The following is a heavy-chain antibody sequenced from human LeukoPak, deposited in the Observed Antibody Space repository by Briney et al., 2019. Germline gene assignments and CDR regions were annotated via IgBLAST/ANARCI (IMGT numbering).Heavy chain of an antibody. CDR2: ISSTGTII. Sequence: GGSLRLSCAASGFTFSNYEMNWVRQAPGKGLEWVSYISSTGTIIYYADSVKGRFTISRDNSKNSLYLQMNSLRAEDTAVYYCASLPRGVTLVRGNYMDVWGKGTTVTISS. D-gene: IGHD3-10*01. V-gene: IGHV3-48*03. CDR1: GFTFSNYE. CDR3: ASLPRGVTLVRGNYMDV. J-gene: IGHJ6*03.